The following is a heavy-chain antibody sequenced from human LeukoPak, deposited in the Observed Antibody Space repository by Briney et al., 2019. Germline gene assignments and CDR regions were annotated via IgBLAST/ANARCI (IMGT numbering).Heavy chain of an antibody. Sequence: GSLSLSCAASGFTFSSYGMHWVRQAPGKGLEWVAVISYDGSNKYYADSVKGRFTISRDNSKNTLYLQMNSLRAEDTAVYYCALYDFWSGDYYYYGMDVWGQGTTVTVSS. V-gene: IGHV3-30*03. CDR2: ISYDGSNK. D-gene: IGHD3-3*01. CDR3: ALYDFWSGDYYYYGMDV. CDR1: GFTFSSYG. J-gene: IGHJ6*02.